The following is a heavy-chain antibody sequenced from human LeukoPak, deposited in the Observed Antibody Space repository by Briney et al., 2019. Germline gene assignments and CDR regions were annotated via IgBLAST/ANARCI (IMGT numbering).Heavy chain of an antibody. CDR1: GFTFSSYS. Sequence: GGSLRLSCAASGFTFSSYSMNWVRQAPGKGLEWVSSISSSSSYIYYADSVKGRFTIFRDNAKNSLYLQMNSLRAEDTAVYYCARDPRGYSGYDPYYFDYWGQGTLVTVSS. CDR2: ISSSSSYI. V-gene: IGHV3-21*01. J-gene: IGHJ4*02. D-gene: IGHD5-12*01. CDR3: ARDPRGYSGYDPYYFDY.